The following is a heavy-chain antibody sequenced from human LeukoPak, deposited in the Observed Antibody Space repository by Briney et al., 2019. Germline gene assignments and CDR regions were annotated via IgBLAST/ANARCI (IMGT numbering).Heavy chain of an antibody. CDR3: ARVGVRGVSGMDV. V-gene: IGHV1-18*01. D-gene: IGHD3-10*01. CDR1: GYTFTSYD. Sequence: ASVKVSCKASGYTFTSYDINWVRQATGQGLEWMGWISAYNGNTNYAQKLQGRVTMTTDTSTSTAYMELRSLRSDDTAVYYCARVGVRGVSGMDVWGQGTTVTVPS. J-gene: IGHJ6*02. CDR2: ISAYNGNT.